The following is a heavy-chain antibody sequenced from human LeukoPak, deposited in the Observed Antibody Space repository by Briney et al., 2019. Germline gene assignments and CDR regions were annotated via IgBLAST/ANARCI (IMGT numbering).Heavy chain of an antibody. J-gene: IGHJ4*02. CDR1: GFTLNNHG. CDR2: LIGTAGNT. CDR3: ANFYFGSGSI. D-gene: IGHD3-10*01. V-gene: IGHV3-23*01. Sequence: GGTLRLSCAASGFTLNNHGMTWVRQAPGKGLEWVATLIGTAGNTYYADSVKGRFTISRDSPKNTLYLQMNSLSAEDTAVYYCANFYFGSGSIWGQGTLVTVSS.